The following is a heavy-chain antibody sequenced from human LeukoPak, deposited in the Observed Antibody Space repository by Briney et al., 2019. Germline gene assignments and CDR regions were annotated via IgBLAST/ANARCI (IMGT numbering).Heavy chain of an antibody. D-gene: IGHD2-2*02. CDR1: GGSFSGYY. CDR2: INHSGST. J-gene: IGHJ6*03. V-gene: IGHV4-34*01. Sequence: SETLSLTCAVYGGSFSGYYWSWIRQPPGKGLEWIGEINHSGSTNYNPSLKSRVTISVDTSKNQFSLKLSSVTAADTAVYYCARYTARRRVYYYYYMGVWGKGTTVTVSS. CDR3: ARYTARRRVYYYYYMGV.